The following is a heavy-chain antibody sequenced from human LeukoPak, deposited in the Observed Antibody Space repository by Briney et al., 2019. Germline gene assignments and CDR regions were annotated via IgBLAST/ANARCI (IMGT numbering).Heavy chain of an antibody. D-gene: IGHD3-9*01. CDR3: AKDRKRYDILTGSPYKY. V-gene: IGHV3-30*18. Sequence: HPGGSLRLSCAASGFTFSSYGMHWVRQAPGKGLEWVAVISYDGSNKYYADSVKGRFTISRDNSKNTLYLRMNSLRAEDTAVYYCAKDRKRYDILTGSPYKYWGQGTLVTVSS. J-gene: IGHJ4*02. CDR2: ISYDGSNK. CDR1: GFTFSSYG.